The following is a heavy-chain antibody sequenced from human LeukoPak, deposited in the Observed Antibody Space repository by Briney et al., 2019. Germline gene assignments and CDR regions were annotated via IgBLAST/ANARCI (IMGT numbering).Heavy chain of an antibody. CDR3: ARDYYGSGSAIDY. CDR2: ISYDGSNK. J-gene: IGHJ4*02. D-gene: IGHD3-10*01. V-gene: IGHV3-30-3*01. CDR1: GFTFSSYA. Sequence: PGRSLRLSCAASGFTFSSYAMHWVRQAPGKGLEWVAVISYDGSNKYYANSVKGRFTISRDNSKSTMYLQMNSLRAEDTAVYDCARDYYGSGSAIDYWGQGTLVTVSS.